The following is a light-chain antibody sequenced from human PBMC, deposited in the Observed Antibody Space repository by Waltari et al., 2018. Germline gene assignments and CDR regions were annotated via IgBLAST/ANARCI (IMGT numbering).Light chain of an antibody. V-gene: IGLV3-25*03. CDR3: QSSDNSGTFVI. Sequence: YQQKAGQPPVMVMFKDTERPSGLPERFSASSSGTTVTLTISGVQADDEADYYWQSSDNSGTFVIFGGGTKVTVL. CDR2: KDT. J-gene: IGLJ2*01.